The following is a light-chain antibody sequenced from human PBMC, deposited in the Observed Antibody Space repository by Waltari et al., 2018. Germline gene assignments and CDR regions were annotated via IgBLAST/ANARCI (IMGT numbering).Light chain of an antibody. CDR2: HAN. J-gene: IGKJ2*03. CDR3: QQGFTNPYS. V-gene: IGKV1-39*01. CDR1: QDISTY. Sequence: DIQMSQSPSSLSASVGDRVTISCRASQDISTYLNWYQQKPRKAPKLLIYHANTLTTGVPSRLSSSGSGTEFTLTISSLQPEDFATYYCQQGFTNPYSFGQGTKVEV.